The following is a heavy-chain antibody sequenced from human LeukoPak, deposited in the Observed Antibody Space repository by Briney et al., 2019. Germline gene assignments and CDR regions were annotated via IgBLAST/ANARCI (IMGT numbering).Heavy chain of an antibody. V-gene: IGHV5-51*01. CDR1: GYSFTTYW. Sequence: GASLKISCKGSGYSFTTYWIGWVRQMPGKGLEWMGIIYPGDSDTRYSPSFQGQVVISADKSISTAYLQWSSLKASDTAMYYCARTAVAGTNYYYGMDVWGQGTTVTVSS. CDR3: ARTAVAGTNYYYGMDV. J-gene: IGHJ6*02. D-gene: IGHD6-19*01. CDR2: IYPGDSDT.